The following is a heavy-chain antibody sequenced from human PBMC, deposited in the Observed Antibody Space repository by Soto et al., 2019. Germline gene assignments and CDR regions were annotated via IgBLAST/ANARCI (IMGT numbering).Heavy chain of an antibody. Sequence: SSEPLSLTCTVSGGSISSYYWSWIRQPPGKGLEWIGYIYYSGSTNYNPSLKSRVTISVDTSKNQFSLKLSSVTAADTAVYYCARERDEWLRLGAAGGFDPWGQGTLVTVSS. J-gene: IGHJ5*02. CDR1: GGSISSYY. CDR2: IYYSGST. CDR3: ARERDEWLRLGAAGGFDP. D-gene: IGHD5-12*01. V-gene: IGHV4-59*01.